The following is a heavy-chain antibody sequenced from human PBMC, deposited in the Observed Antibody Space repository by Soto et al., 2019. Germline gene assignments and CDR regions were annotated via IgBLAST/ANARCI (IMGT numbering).Heavy chain of an antibody. CDR1: GYTFTSYY. V-gene: IGHV1-46*01. CDR3: ARMGSYVAPPEYGMDV. CDR2: INPSGGST. J-gene: IGHJ6*02. D-gene: IGHD3-16*01. Sequence: GASVKVSCKASGYTFTSYYMHWVRQAPGQGLEWMGIINPSGGSTSYAQKFQGRVTMTRDTSTSTVYMELSSLRSEDTAVYYCARMGSYVAPPEYGMDVWGQGTTVTV.